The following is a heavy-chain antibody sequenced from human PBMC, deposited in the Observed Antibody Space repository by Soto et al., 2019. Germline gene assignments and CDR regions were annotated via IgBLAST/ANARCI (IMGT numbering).Heavy chain of an antibody. D-gene: IGHD6-13*01. CDR2: ISSSGTTI. CDR3: VRFGGAAAGPGDY. CDR1: EFTFSSYE. J-gene: IGHJ4*02. V-gene: IGHV3-48*03. Sequence: HPGGSLRLSCVASEFTFSSYETNWVRQAPGKGLEWVSYISSSGTTIYYTDSVKGRFTISRDNAKKSLYLQMNSLRAEDTAVYYCVRFGGAAAGPGDYWGQGTLVTVSS.